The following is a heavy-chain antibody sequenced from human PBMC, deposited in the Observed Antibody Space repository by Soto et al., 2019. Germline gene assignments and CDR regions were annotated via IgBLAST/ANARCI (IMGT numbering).Heavy chain of an antibody. Sequence: PSETLSLTCVVSGGSFSTYYYSWIRQSPGKGLEWIGEINHNGNNIYSPSLKSRVTMSLDTSKNQFSLKLTSVTAADTAVYYCARGGSNDWQVAFDIWGQGTMVTVSS. J-gene: IGHJ3*02. V-gene: IGHV4-34*01. CDR1: GGSFSTYY. CDR3: ARGGSNDWQVAFDI. D-gene: IGHD3-9*01. CDR2: INHNGNN.